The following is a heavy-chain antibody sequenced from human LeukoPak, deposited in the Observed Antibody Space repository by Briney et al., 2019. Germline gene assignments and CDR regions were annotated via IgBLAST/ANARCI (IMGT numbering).Heavy chain of an antibody. D-gene: IGHD2-15*01. Sequence: GGSLRLSCAASGFTFSSYAMSRVRQAPGKGLEWVSAISGSGGSTYYADSVKGRFTISRDNSMNTLYLQMNSLRADDTAVYYCAKGRALEVVAAFNYWGQGAVVTVSS. CDR1: GFTFSSYA. CDR3: AKGRALEVVAAFNY. CDR2: ISGSGGST. V-gene: IGHV3-23*01. J-gene: IGHJ4*02.